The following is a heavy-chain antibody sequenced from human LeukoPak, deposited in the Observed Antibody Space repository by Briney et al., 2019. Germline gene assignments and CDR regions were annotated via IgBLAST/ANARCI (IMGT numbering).Heavy chain of an antibody. D-gene: IGHD3-10*01. J-gene: IGHJ4*02. CDR1: GYTFTNYG. CDR3: ARDAPLLWFGELLPDLIFDY. Sequence: ASVKVSCKASGYTFTNYGISWLRQAPGQGLEWMGWISVYNGNTNYAQKFQGRVTMTTDTSTNTASMELRGLRSDDTAVYYCARDAPLLWFGELLPDLIFDYWGQGTLVTVSS. V-gene: IGHV1-18*01. CDR2: ISVYNGNT.